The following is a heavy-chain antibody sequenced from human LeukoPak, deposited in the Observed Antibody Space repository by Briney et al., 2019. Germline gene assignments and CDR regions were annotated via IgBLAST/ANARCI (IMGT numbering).Heavy chain of an antibody. CDR3: AREYYDSSGYYYYYYYGMDV. V-gene: IGHV3-21*01. J-gene: IGHJ6*02. CDR2: ISSSSSYI. CDR1: GFTFSSYS. D-gene: IGHD3-22*01. Sequence: GGSLRLSCAASGFTFSSYSMNWVRQAPGKGLEWVSSISSSSSYIYYADSVKGRFTVSRDNAKNSLYLQMNSLRAEDTAVYYCAREYYDSSGYYYYYYYGMDVWGQGTTVTVSS.